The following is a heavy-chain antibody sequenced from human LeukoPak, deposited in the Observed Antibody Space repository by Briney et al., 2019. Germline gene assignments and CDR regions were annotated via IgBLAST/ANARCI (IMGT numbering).Heavy chain of an antibody. CDR3: ARDRTYYDFPGDYMDV. J-gene: IGHJ6*03. CDR1: GYTFTSYG. D-gene: IGHD3-3*01. V-gene: IGHV1-18*01. Sequence: GASVKVSCKASGYTFTSYGISWVRQAPGQGLEWMGWISAYNGNTNYAQKLQGRVTMTTDTSTSTAYMELRSLRSDDTAVYYCARDRTYYDFPGDYMDVWGKGTTVTVSS. CDR2: ISAYNGNT.